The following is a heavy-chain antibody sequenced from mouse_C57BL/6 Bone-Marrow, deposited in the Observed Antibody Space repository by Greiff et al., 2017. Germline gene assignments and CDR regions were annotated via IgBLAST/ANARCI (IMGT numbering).Heavy chain of an antibody. D-gene: IGHD4-1*01. CDR3: ARSGPLGRSFDY. CDR2: IYPTSGRT. J-gene: IGHJ2*01. V-gene: IGHV1-55*01. CDR1: GYTFTSYW. Sequence: VQLQQPGAELVKPGASVKMSCKASGYTFTSYWINWVKQRPGQGLEWIGDIYPTSGRTNYNEKFKSKAILTVDTSSNTAYMQLSSLTSEDSAVFDCARSGPLGRSFDYWGQGTTLTVSS.